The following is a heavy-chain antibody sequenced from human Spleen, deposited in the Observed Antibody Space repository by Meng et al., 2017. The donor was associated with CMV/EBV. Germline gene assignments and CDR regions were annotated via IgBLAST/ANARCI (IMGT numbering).Heavy chain of an antibody. Sequence: LSLTCAASGFSFSSDSMNWVRQAPGKGLEWVSYFHSSMNTMKYADSVKGRFTISRDNAKNSLFLQMNSLSAEDTAVYYCARVGTSYSSYGMDVWGQGTTVTVSS. D-gene: IGHD7-27*01. CDR2: FHSSMNTM. J-gene: IGHJ6*02. CDR1: GFSFSSDS. CDR3: ARVGTSYSSYGMDV. V-gene: IGHV3-48*04.